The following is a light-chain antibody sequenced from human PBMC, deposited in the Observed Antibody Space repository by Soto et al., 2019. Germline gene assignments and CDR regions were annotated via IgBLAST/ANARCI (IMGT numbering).Light chain of an antibody. CDR2: KAS. J-gene: IGKJ2*01. V-gene: IGKV1-5*03. CDR3: QQYNSYSYT. Sequence: DIQMTQSPSTLSASVGDRVTITCRASQSISYWLAWYQQNPGKAPKLLISKASSLESGVPSRFIGSGSGTEFTLTISNLQPDDFATYYCQQYNSYSYTFGQGTKLEIK. CDR1: QSISYW.